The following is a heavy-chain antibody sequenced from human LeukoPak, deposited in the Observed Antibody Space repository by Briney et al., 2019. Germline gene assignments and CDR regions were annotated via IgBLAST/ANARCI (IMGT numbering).Heavy chain of an antibody. CDR3: ASYGDYFDS. D-gene: IGHD4-17*01. Sequence: SVTVSCKASVGTFSSYAISWVRQAPAQGLEWMGRIIPIFGTANYAEKFQSRVTITADKSTSTAYMQLSSLSSEDTTVYYCASYGDYFDSWGQGALVTVSS. CDR1: VGTFSSYA. V-gene: IGHV1-69*06. CDR2: IIPIFGTA. J-gene: IGHJ4*01.